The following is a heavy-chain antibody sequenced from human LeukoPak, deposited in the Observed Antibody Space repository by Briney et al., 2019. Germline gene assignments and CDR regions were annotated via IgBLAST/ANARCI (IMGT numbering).Heavy chain of an antibody. J-gene: IGHJ3*02. CDR3: AREDTYGSGSYNAFDI. V-gene: IGHV1-3*01. D-gene: IGHD3-10*01. CDR2: INAGDGNT. CDR1: GYTFTSYG. Sequence: ASVKVSCKASGYTFTSYGISWVRQAPGQRLERMGWINAGDGNTKYSQKFQGRVTITRDTSASTAYMELSSLRSEDTAVYYCAREDTYGSGSYNAFDIWGQGTMVTASS.